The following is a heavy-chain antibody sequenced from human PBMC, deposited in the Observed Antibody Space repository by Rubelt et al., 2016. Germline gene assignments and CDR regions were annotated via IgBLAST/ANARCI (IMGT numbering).Heavy chain of an antibody. CDR2: IYSGGST. CDR3: ARDRRRNAFDI. J-gene: IGHJ3*02. V-gene: IGHV3-53*04. Sequence: GEGLEWVSVIYSGGSTYYADSVKGRFTISRHNSKNTLYLQMNSLRAEDTAVYYCARDRRRNAFDIWGQGTMVTVSS. D-gene: IGHD6-6*01.